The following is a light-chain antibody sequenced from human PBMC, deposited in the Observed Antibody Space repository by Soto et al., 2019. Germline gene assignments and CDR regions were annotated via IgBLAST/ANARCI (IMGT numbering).Light chain of an antibody. CDR1: SSNIGSNT. V-gene: IGLV1-44*01. CDR3: STWAASLNGWV. J-gene: IGLJ3*02. Sequence: QPVLTQPPSASGTPGQRVTISCSGGSSNIGSNTVNWYQQLPGTAPKLLIYSDSQRPSGVPDRFSASKSGTSASLAISGLQSEDEADYYCSTWAASLNGWVFGGGTKVTVL. CDR2: SDS.